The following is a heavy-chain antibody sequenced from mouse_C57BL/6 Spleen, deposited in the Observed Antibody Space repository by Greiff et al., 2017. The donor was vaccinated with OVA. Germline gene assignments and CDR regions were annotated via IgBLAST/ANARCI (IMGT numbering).Heavy chain of an antibody. CDR1: GFTFSSYA. J-gene: IGHJ4*01. V-gene: IGHV5-4*01. CDR2: ISDGGSYT. Sequence: EVMLVESGGGLVKPGGSLKLSCAASGFTFSSYAMSWVRQTPEKRLEWVATISDGGSYTYYPDNVKGRFTISRDNAKNNLYLQMSHLKSEDTAMYYCARDRNYGSSSMDYWGQGTSVTVSS. CDR3: ARDRNYGSSSMDY. D-gene: IGHD1-1*01.